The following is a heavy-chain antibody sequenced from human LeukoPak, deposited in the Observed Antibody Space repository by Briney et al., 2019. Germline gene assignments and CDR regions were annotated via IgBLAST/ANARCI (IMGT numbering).Heavy chain of an antibody. V-gene: IGHV3-74*01. Sequence: PGGSLRLSCAASGYTFSNYWMHWVRQAPGKGLVWVSRIHSDGSSTSYADSVRGRFTISRDNAKNTLYLQMNSLRAEDTAVYYCARDRAVAGLFDYWGQGTLVTVSS. CDR1: GYTFSNYW. CDR3: ARDRAVAGLFDY. D-gene: IGHD6-19*01. CDR2: IHSDGSST. J-gene: IGHJ4*02.